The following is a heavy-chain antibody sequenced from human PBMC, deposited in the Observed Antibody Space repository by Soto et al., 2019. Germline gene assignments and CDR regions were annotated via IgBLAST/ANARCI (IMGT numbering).Heavy chain of an antibody. D-gene: IGHD6-13*01. J-gene: IGHJ5*02. CDR2: MNPNSGNT. CDR1: GYTFTSYD. V-gene: IGHV1-8*01. Sequence: ASVKVSCKASGYTFTSYDINWVRQATGQGLEWMGWMNPNSGNTGYAQKFQGRVTMTRNTFISTAYMELSSLRSEDTAVYYCARWQGSSSWYDWFDPWGQGTLVTVSS. CDR3: ARWQGSSSWYDWFDP.